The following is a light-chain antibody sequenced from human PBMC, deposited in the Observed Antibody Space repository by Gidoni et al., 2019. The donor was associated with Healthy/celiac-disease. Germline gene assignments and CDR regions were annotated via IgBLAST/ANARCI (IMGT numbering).Light chain of an antibody. CDR2: GAS. Sequence: EIVMTQSPATLSVSPGERATLSCIASQSVSSNLAWYQQKPGQAPRLLIYGASTRATGIPARFSGSGSGTEFTLTISSLQSEDFAVYYCQQYKNWPPLTFGGGTKVEIK. CDR3: QQYKNWPPLT. V-gene: IGKV3-15*01. CDR1: QSVSSN. J-gene: IGKJ4*01.